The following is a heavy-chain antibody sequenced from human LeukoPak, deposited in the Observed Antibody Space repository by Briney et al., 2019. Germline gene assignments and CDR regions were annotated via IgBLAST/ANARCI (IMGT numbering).Heavy chain of an antibody. Sequence: SETLSLTCTVSGGSISSSSYYWSWIRQPAGKGLEWIGRIYTSGSTYYNPSLKSRVTISVDTSKNQFSLKLSSVTAADTAVYYCARAPREMTTVTWGYFDYWGQGTLVTVSS. V-gene: IGHV4-61*02. D-gene: IGHD4-17*01. CDR2: IYTSGST. CDR3: ARAPREMTTVTWGYFDY. CDR1: GGSISSSSYY. J-gene: IGHJ4*02.